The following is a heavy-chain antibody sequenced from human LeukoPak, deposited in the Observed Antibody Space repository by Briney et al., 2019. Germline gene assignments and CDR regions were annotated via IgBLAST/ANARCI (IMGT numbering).Heavy chain of an antibody. CDR3: AKDGVGDSSGYYLLEH. D-gene: IGHD3-22*01. J-gene: IGHJ1*01. CDR1: GFTFTGYA. V-gene: IGHV3-23*01. CDR2: MSVSGGST. Sequence: PGGSLRLSCAASGFTFTGYAMSWVRQAPGKGLEWVSAMSVSGGSTYYADSVKGRFTVSRDNSKNTLYLEMRSLRGEDTAVYYCAKDGVGDSSGYYLLEHWGQGTLVTVSS.